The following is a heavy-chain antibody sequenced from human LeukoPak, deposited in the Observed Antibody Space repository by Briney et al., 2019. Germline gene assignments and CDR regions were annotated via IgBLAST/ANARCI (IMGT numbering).Heavy chain of an antibody. CDR2: IYYSGST. J-gene: IGHJ4*02. CDR3: AGFPTTKYSSDVRGYFDY. D-gene: IGHD6-19*01. CDR1: GYSISSGYY. V-gene: IGHV4-38-2*02. Sequence: SETLSLTCTVSGYSISSGYYWGWIRQPPGKGLEWIGSIYYSGSTYYNPSLKSRVTISVDTSKNQFSLKLSSVTAADTAVYYCAGFPTTKYSSDVRGYFDYWGQGTLVTVSS.